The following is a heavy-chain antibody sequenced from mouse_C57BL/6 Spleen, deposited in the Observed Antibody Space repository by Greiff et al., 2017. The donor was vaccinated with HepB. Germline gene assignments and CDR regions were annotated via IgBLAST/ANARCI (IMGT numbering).Heavy chain of an antibody. Sequence: QVQLKQPGAELVKPGASVKLSCKASGYTFTSYWMHWVKQRPGQGLEWIGMIHPNSGSTNYNEKFKSKATLTVDKSSSTAYMQLSSLTSEDSAVYYCAKERRGGYYLDVWGTGTTVTVSS. CDR3: AKERRGGYYLDV. D-gene: IGHD2-3*01. CDR2: IHPNSGST. V-gene: IGHV1-64*01. CDR1: GYTFTSYW. J-gene: IGHJ1*03.